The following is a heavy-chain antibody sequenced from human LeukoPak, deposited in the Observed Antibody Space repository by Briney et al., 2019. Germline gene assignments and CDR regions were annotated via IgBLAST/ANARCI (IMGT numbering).Heavy chain of an antibody. CDR3: ARDVNCSGGGCYAFDY. Sequence: SETLSLTCTVSGGSISSYYWSWIRQPAGKGLEWIGRIYTSGSTNYNPSLKSRVTMSVDTSKNQFSLKLSSVTAADTAVYYCARDVNCSGGGCYAFDYWGQGTLVTVSS. CDR2: IYTSGST. J-gene: IGHJ4*02. CDR1: GGSISSYY. V-gene: IGHV4-4*07. D-gene: IGHD2-15*01.